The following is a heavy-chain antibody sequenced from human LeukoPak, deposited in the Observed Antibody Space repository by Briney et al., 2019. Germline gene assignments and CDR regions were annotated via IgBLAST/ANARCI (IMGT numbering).Heavy chain of an antibody. CDR2: ISGSGGST. CDR1: GFTFSSYG. Sequence: HAGGSLRLSCAASGFTFSSYGMSWVRQAPGKGLEWVSAISGSGGSTYYADSVKGRFTISRDNSKNTLYLQMNSLRAEDTAVYYCANEGGDYGDYGYYYYYYMDVWGKGTTVTISS. CDR3: ANEGGDYGDYGYYYYYYMDV. J-gene: IGHJ6*03. V-gene: IGHV3-23*01. D-gene: IGHD4-17*01.